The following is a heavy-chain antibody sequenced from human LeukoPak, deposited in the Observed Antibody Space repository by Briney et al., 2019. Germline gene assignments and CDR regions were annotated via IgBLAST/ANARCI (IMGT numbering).Heavy chain of an antibody. Sequence: GGSLRLSCAASGFTFSTYSMNWVRQAPGKGLEWVSSISSSSSYIYYADSVKGRFTISRDNAKKSLYLQMNSLRAQDTAVYYCASDYGFDYWGQGTLVTVSS. J-gene: IGHJ4*02. D-gene: IGHD3-10*01. V-gene: IGHV3-21*01. CDR3: ASDYGFDY. CDR1: GFTFSTYS. CDR2: ISSSSSYI.